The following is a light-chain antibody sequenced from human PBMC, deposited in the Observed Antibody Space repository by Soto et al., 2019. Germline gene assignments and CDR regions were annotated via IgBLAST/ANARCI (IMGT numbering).Light chain of an antibody. CDR3: CSYAGSSLVV. CDR1: SSDVGSYNL. V-gene: IGLV2-23*02. Sequence: QSALTQPASVSGSPGQSITISCTGTSSDVGSYNLVSWYQQHPGKAPKLMIYEVSKRPSGVSNRFSGSKSGNTASLTISGLQAEDEAVYYCCSYAGSSLVVFGGGTKLTVL. CDR2: EVS. J-gene: IGLJ2*01.